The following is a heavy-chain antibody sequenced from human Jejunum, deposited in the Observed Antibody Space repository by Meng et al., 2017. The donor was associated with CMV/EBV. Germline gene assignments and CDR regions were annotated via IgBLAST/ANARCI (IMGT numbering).Heavy chain of an antibody. V-gene: IGHV3-7*01. CDR2: IKGDGSAK. Sequence: CIFSDYWMSWVRQAPGKGLEWVANIKGDGSAKYSADSVKGRFTIARDNAKWTLYLQMTSLRVEDTAVYYCAKWVVPPGVGYGLDVWGQGTAVTVSS. D-gene: IGHD2-2*01. CDR1: CIFSDYW. J-gene: IGHJ6*02. CDR3: AKWVVPPGVGYGLDV.